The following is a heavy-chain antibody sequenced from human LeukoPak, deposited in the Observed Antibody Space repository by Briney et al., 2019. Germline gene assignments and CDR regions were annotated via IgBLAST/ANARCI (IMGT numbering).Heavy chain of an antibody. V-gene: IGHV3-30*02. Sequence: GGSLRLSCAASGFTFSSYWMSWVRQAPGKGLEWVAFIRYDGSNKYYADSVKGRFTISRDNSKNTLYPQMNSLRAEDTAVYYCAKEEPRGVHFDYWGQGTLVTVSS. J-gene: IGHJ4*02. CDR1: GFTFSSYW. CDR3: AKEEPRGVHFDY. D-gene: IGHD3-10*01. CDR2: IRYDGSNK.